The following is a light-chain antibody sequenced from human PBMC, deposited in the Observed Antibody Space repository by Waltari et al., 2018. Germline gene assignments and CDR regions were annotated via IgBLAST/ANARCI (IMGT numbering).Light chain of an antibody. CDR1: QGIRND. Sequence: AIQMTQSPSSLSPSVGDRVTITCRASQGIRNDLVWYRHKPGEAPELLIYAASTLHTGVPARFSGSSSVTAFTLTISSMQPEDFATYYCIQDNSYPGTVGKGTKVEIK. CDR3: IQDNSYPGT. J-gene: IGKJ1*01. CDR2: AAS. V-gene: IGKV1-6*01.